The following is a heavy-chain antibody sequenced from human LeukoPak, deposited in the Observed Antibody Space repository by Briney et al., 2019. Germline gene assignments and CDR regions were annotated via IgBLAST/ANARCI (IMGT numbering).Heavy chain of an antibody. Sequence: PGGSLRLSCAASGFTYSSYAMSWVRQAPGKGLEWVSASSVGGNTHFADSVKGRFTISRDNSENTLYLQMNSLRAEDTAVYYCAKSPKPVTATLYFDYWGQGTLVTVSS. D-gene: IGHD2-21*02. CDR1: GFTYSSYA. J-gene: IGHJ4*02. CDR2: SSVGGNT. CDR3: AKSPKPVTATLYFDY. V-gene: IGHV3-23*01.